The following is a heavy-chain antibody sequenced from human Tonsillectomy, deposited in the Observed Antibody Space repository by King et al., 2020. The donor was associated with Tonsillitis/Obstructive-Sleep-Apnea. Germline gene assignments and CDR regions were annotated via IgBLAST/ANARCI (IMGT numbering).Heavy chain of an antibody. Sequence: QLVQSGAEVKKPGESLKISCKGSGYSVTSYWIGWVRQMPGKGLEWMGIIYPGDSDTRYSPSFQGQVTISADKSISTAYLQWSSLKASDTAMYYCARLRYCSSTSCYALQHWGQGTLVTVSS. CDR3: ARLRYCSSTSCYALQH. CDR2: IYPGDSDT. V-gene: IGHV5-51*01. CDR1: GYSVTSYW. D-gene: IGHD2-2*01. J-gene: IGHJ1*01.